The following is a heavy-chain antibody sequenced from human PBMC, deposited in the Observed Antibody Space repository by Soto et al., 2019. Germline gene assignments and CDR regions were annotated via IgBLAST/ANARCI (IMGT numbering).Heavy chain of an antibody. D-gene: IGHD2-2*02. J-gene: IGHJ6*02. V-gene: IGHV1-2*02. CDR1: GYTFSGYY. CDR3: ARSLTEGYCTITGCYTRPLYGMDV. Sequence: AASVKVSCKASGYTFSGYYIHWLRQAPGQGLEWMGWINPNSGGTNYAQKFQGRVTVTRDTPTSTAYMELGRLTSDDTAVYYCARSLTEGYCTITGCYTRPLYGMDVWGQGTTVTVSS. CDR2: INPNSGGT.